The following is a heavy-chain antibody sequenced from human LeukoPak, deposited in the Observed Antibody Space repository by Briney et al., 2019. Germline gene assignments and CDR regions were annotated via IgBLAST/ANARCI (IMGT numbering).Heavy chain of an antibody. J-gene: IGHJ5*02. V-gene: IGHV4-59*01. CDR3: ARGYHWNYGWFDP. Sequence: SETLSLTCTVSSDSIGNYYWTWIRQSPGKRLEWLGYYSSTGDSEYNPSLKSRVTMSVDMSKNQFSLKLTSVIAADTAVYFCARGYHWNYGWFDPWGQGTLVTVSS. CDR2: YSSTGDS. D-gene: IGHD1-7*01. CDR1: SDSIGNYY.